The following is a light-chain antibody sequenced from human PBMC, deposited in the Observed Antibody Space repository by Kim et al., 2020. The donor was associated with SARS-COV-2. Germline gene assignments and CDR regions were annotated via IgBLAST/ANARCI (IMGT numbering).Light chain of an antibody. J-gene: IGLJ3*02. CDR2: YDS. Sequence: AAGKTARITCGRNNIGSKSVPWYQQKPGQAPVLVMYYDSDRPSGIPERFSGSNSGNTATLTISRVEAGDEANYYCQVWDSTSDHPVFGGGTQLTVL. V-gene: IGLV3-21*04. CDR1: NIGSKS. CDR3: QVWDSTSDHPV.